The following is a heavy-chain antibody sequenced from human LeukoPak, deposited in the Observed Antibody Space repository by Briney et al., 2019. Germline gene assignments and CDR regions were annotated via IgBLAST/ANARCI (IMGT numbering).Heavy chain of an antibody. J-gene: IGHJ1*01. CDR3: ARGFPWSSGGFYFQH. D-gene: IGHD6-25*01. CDR2: INHSGRT. CDR1: GGSFSGYY. V-gene: IGHV4-34*01. Sequence: TSETLSLTCAVYGGSFSGYYWSWIRQPPGKGLEWIGEINHSGRTNYNPSLKSRVTISVDTSKIQFSLKLSSVTAADTAVFYCARGFPWSSGGFYFQHWGQGTLVTVSS.